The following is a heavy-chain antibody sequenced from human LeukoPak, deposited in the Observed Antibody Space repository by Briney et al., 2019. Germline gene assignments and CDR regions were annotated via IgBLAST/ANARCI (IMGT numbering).Heavy chain of an antibody. Sequence: PGWSLRLSCAASGLTFSSYNMNWVRPAPPKGREWVSSINSRRSYEYYAASVKGRFTISRDNAQKSLYPQMNSLRAHDPAMDYCAREQRVIGYYYMDVWGKGTTVTVSS. CDR2: INSRRSYE. V-gene: IGHV3-21*04. D-gene: IGHD2/OR15-2a*01. CDR1: GLTFSSYN. J-gene: IGHJ6*03. CDR3: AREQRVIGYYYMDV.